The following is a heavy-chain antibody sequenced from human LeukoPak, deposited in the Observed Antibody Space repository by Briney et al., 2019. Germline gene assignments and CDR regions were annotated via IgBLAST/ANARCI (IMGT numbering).Heavy chain of an antibody. CDR1: GFTLNYYG. J-gene: IGHJ4*02. CDR3: AKGGDYDILTAYYNS. D-gene: IGHD3-9*01. CDR2: ISGGGAET. Sequence: GGSLRLSCVASGFTLNYYGMSWVRQAPGKGLEWVSSISGGGAETYYADSVKGRFTISRDNSKDTLYLRMNSLTAEDTAVYYCAKGGDYDILTAYYNSWGQGTLVTVSS. V-gene: IGHV3-23*01.